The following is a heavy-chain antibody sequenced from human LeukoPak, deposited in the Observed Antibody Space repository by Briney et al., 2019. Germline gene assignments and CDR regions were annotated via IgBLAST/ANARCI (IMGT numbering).Heavy chain of an antibody. J-gene: IGHJ4*02. CDR1: GGSMSPYH. CDR2: IYYSGST. CDR3: ARDLGTNGYFPNFDY. Sequence: PSETLSLTCTVSGGSMSPYHWGWIRQPPGKGLEWTGYIYYSGSTNYNPSLKSRVTISVDTSKNQFSLKLSSVTAADTAVYYCARDLGTNGYFPNFDYWGQGTLVTVSS. D-gene: IGHD2-8*01. V-gene: IGHV4-59*12.